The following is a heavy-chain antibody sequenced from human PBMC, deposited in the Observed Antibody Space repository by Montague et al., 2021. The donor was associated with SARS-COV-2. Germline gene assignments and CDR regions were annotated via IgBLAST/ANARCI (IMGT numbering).Heavy chain of an antibody. Sequence: SLSLSFSASGFTLNSYAMSWVRQAPGKGLGWVSIIYSGGSSTYYADSVKGRFTISRDNSKNTLYLQMNSMIAEDTAVYYCAKTHRYYNRNFDYWGQGTLVTVSS. CDR1: GFTLNSYA. CDR3: AKTHRYYNRNFDY. J-gene: IGHJ4*02. D-gene: IGHD3-22*01. V-gene: IGHV3-23*03. CDR2: IYSGGSST.